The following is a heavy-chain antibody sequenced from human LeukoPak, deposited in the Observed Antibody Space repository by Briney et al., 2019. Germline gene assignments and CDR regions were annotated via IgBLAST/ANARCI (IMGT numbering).Heavy chain of an antibody. CDR1: GFTFNNAW. J-gene: IGHJ4*02. Sequence: KPGGSLRLTCAASGFTFNNAWMSWVRQAPGKGLEWVGRIKSKTDGGTTDYAAPVKGRFTISRYDSKNTLYLHMNSLKTEDTAVYYCTSGGDCRTTSCYSDWGQGTLVTVSS. D-gene: IGHD2-2*02. V-gene: IGHV3-15*01. CDR2: IKSKTDGGTT. CDR3: TSGGDCRTTSCYSD.